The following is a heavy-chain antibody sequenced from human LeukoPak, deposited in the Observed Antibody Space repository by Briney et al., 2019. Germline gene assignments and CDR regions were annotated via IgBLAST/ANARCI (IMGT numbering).Heavy chain of an antibody. CDR1: GYTLTELS. Sequence: GASVKVSCKVSGYTLTELSMHWVRQAPGKGLEWMGRIIPIFGTANYAQKFQGRVTITTDESTSTAYMELSSLRSEDTAVYYCARDLGGYYYVHWGQGTLVTVSS. CDR2: IIPIFGTA. CDR3: ARDLGGYYYVH. D-gene: IGHD3-22*01. V-gene: IGHV1-69*05. J-gene: IGHJ4*02.